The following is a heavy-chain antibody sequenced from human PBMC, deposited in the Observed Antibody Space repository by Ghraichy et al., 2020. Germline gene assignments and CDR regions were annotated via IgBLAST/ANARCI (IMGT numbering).Heavy chain of an antibody. V-gene: IGHV3-23*01. CDR2: ISGSGGST. CDR3: AKVRPEYCSGGSCYREIYYYGMDV. J-gene: IGHJ6*02. Sequence: GGSLRLSCAASGFTFSSYAMSWVRQAPGKGLEWVSAISGSGGSTYYADSVKGRFTISRDNSKNTLYLQMNSLRAEDTAVYYSAKVRPEYCSGGSCYREIYYYGMDVWGQGTTVTVSS. D-gene: IGHD2-15*01. CDR1: GFTFSSYA.